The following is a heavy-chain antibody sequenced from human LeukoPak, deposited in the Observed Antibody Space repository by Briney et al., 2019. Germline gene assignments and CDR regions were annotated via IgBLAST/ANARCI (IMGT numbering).Heavy chain of an antibody. D-gene: IGHD1-26*01. J-gene: IGHJ4*02. CDR1: GGSISSYY. V-gene: IGHV4-59*01. CDR2: IYYSGST. Sequence: SETLSLTCTVSGGSISSYYWSWLRQPPGKGLEWIGYIYYSGSTNYNPSLKSRATISVDTSKNQFSLKLSSVTAADTAVYYCARDTSRVGATGFDYWGQGTLVTVSS. CDR3: ARDTSRVGATGFDY.